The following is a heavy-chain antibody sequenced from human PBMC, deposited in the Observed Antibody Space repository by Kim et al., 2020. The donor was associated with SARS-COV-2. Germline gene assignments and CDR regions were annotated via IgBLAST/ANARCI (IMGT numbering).Heavy chain of an antibody. Sequence: GGSLRLSCAASGFTSSDHFMDWVRQAPEKGLEWVGRSRNKANSHTTDYAASVKSRFTVSRDDSKNLLFLQMDSLKTEDTAVYYCVRGRKDHYYSMDVWGQGITITVSS. CDR2: SRNKANSHTT. J-gene: IGHJ6*02. V-gene: IGHV3-72*01. CDR3: VRGRKDHYYSMDV. CDR1: GFTSSDHF.